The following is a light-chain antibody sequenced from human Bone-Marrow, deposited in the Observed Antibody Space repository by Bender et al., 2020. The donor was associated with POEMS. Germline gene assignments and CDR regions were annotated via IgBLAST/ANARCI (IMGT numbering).Light chain of an antibody. Sequence: QSALTQPASVSGSPGQSITISCTGTSSDVGSYNLVSWYQQHPGKAPKLMIYDVSKRPTGASNRFSGSKSGNTASLTISGLQAEDEGDYYCCSYAGNNNLLFGGGTKLTVL. CDR1: SSDVGSYNL. J-gene: IGLJ2*01. CDR3: CSYAGNNNLL. V-gene: IGLV2-23*02. CDR2: DVS.